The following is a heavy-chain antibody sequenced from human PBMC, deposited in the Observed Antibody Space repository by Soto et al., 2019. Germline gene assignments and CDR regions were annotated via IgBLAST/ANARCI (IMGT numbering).Heavy chain of an antibody. CDR2: IYYSGST. CDR3: ARHQSSVTVGATNNWFDP. Sequence: SETLSLTCTVSGGSISSSSYYWGWIRQPPGKGLEWIGSIYYSGSTYYNPSLKSRVTISVDTSKNQFSLKLSSVTAADTAVYYCARHQSSVTVGATNNWFDPWGQGTLVTVSS. V-gene: IGHV4-39*01. D-gene: IGHD1-26*01. CDR1: GGSISSSSYY. J-gene: IGHJ5*02.